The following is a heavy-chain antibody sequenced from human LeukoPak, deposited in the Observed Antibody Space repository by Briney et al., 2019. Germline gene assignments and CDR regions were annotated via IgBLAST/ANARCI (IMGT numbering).Heavy chain of an antibody. CDR2: RRTKGDSYAT. J-gene: IGHJ6*02. CDR3: AREYFYGMDV. Sequence: TGGSLRLSCAASGFTFSSYAMTWGRQAPGKGLEWLGLRRTKGDSYATEYAASVKGRFSISSDESKNSVYLQMNSLKTEDTAVYFCAREYFYGMDVWGQGTTVTVSS. V-gene: IGHV3-72*01. CDR1: GFTFSSYA.